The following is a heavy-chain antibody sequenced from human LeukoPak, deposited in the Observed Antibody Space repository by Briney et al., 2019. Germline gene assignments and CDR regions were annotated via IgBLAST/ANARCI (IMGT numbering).Heavy chain of an antibody. J-gene: IGHJ4*02. Sequence: SETLSLTCAVSGYSISSGYYWGWIRQPPGKGREWIGSIYHSGSTYYNPSLKSRVTISVDTSKNQFSLKLSSVTAADTAVYYCARLSQQLGDFDYWGQGTLVTVSS. CDR2: IYHSGST. D-gene: IGHD6-13*01. CDR1: GYSISSGYY. V-gene: IGHV4-38-2*01. CDR3: ARLSQQLGDFDY.